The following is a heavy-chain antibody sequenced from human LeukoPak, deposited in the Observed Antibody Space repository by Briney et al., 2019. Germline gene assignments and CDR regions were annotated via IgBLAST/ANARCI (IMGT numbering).Heavy chain of an antibody. J-gene: IGHJ4*02. CDR3: ARGQVGITISGDRKYYFDS. V-gene: IGHV1-8*01. CDR2: MNPNRGNT. D-gene: IGHD3-3*01. CDR1: GYTFTSYE. Sequence: ASVKVSCKASGYTFTSYEINWVRQAPGQGLEWMGWMNPNRGNTGYAQKFQGRVTMTRSMSISTAYMELRSLRSEDTAVYYCARGQVGITISGDRKYYFDSWGQGTLVIVSS.